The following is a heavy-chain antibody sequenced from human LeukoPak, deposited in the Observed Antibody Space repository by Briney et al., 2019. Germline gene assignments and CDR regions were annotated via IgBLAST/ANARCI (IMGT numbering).Heavy chain of an antibody. Sequence: SETLSLTCTVSGGSISSSYWSWIQKPPGKELEWIGYIYYSGSTNYNPSLKSRVTISVDTSKNQFSLKLSSVTAADTAVYYCARNYYDSSGYYPGLDYWGQGTLVTVSS. CDR2: IYYSGST. D-gene: IGHD3-22*01. J-gene: IGHJ4*02. V-gene: IGHV4-59*01. CDR3: ARNYYDSSGYYPGLDY. CDR1: GGSISSSY.